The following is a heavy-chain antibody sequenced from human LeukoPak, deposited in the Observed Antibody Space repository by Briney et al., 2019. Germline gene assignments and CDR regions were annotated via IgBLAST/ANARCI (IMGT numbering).Heavy chain of an antibody. Sequence: GRSLRLSCAASGFTFDDYAMHWVRQAPGKGLEWVSGISWNSGSIGYADSVKGRFTTSRDNAKNSLYLQMNSLRAEDTALYYCAKDISAVAGSFDYWGQGTLVTVSS. CDR1: GFTFDDYA. CDR3: AKDISAVAGSFDY. D-gene: IGHD6-19*01. V-gene: IGHV3-9*01. J-gene: IGHJ4*02. CDR2: ISWNSGSI.